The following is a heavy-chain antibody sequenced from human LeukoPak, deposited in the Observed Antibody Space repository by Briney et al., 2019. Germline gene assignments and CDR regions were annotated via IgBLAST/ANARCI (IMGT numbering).Heavy chain of an antibody. D-gene: IGHD3-22*01. J-gene: IGHJ4*02. CDR1: GFSFSGSA. CDR2: IRSKANSCAT. Sequence: GGSLRLSCAASGFSFSGSAVHWVRQASGKGLEWVGRIRSKANSCATAYAASVKGRFTISRDDSKNTAYLQMNSLKTEDTAVYYCSRTTGPWDYYDTSGYSEDYWGQGTLVTVSS. CDR3: SRTTGPWDYYDTSGYSEDY. V-gene: IGHV3-73*01.